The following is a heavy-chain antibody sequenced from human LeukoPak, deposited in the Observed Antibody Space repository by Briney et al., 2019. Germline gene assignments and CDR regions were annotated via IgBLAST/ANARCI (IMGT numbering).Heavy chain of an antibody. V-gene: IGHV5-51*01. CDR1: GYSFTSYW. CDR3: ARSSSGWDIDY. D-gene: IGHD6-19*01. CDR2: IYPGDSDT. J-gene: IGHJ4*02. Sequence: GESLKISCEGSGYSFTSYWIGWVRQMPGKGLEWMGIIYPGDSDTRYSPSFQGQVATSADKSISTAYLQWSSLKASDTAMYYCARSSSGWDIDYWGQGTLVTVSS.